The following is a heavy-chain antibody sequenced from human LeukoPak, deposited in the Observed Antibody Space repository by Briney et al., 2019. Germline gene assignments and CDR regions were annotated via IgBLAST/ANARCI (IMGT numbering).Heavy chain of an antibody. J-gene: IGHJ6*02. V-gene: IGHV3-11*01. CDR2: ISSSGSTI. CDR3: ARLRFLEWSLGGGMDV. Sequence: GRSLRLSCAPSGFTFTDYYMSWLSQAPGKWLGWVSYISSSGSTIYYADSVKGRFTISRDNAKNSLYVQMKSLRAEDTAVYYCARLRFLEWSLGGGMDVWGQGTTVTVSS. D-gene: IGHD3-3*01. CDR1: GFTFTDYY.